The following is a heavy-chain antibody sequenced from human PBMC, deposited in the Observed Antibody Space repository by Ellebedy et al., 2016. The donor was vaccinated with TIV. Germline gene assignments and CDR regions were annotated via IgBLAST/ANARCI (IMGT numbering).Heavy chain of an antibody. CDR2: IYSGGNT. J-gene: IGHJ4*02. CDR1: GFTVSNNY. CDR3: ASSPSQGY. Sequence: GESLKISCAASGFTVSNNYMSWVRQAPGKWLEWVSVIYSGGNTFYAESVKGRFTISRDSSQNTLYLQMDSLRAEDTAVYYCASSPSQGYWGQGTLVTVSS. V-gene: IGHV3-53*01.